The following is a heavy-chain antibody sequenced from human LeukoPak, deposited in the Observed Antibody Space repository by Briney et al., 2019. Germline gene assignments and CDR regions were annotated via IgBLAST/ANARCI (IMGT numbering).Heavy chain of an antibody. Sequence: ASVKVSCKASGYTFTSYDINWVRQATGQGLEWMGWMNPNSGNTGYAQKFQGRVTMTTDTSTSTAYMELRSLRSDDTAVYYCARVYNYYDSSGWLTGKYYFDYWGQGTLVTVSS. CDR1: GYTFTSYD. CDR3: ARVYNYYDSSGWLTGKYYFDY. CDR2: MNPNSGNT. J-gene: IGHJ4*02. D-gene: IGHD3-22*01. V-gene: IGHV1-8*01.